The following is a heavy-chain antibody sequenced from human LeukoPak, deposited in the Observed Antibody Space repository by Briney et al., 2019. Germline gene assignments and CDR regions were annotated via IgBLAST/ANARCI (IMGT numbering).Heavy chain of an antibody. V-gene: IGHV3-15*05. J-gene: IGHJ3*02. CDR1: GFTFSNAW. CDR2: IKSKTDGGTT. Sequence: GGSLRLSCAASGFTFSNAWMSWVRQAPGKGLEWVGRIKSKTDGGTTDYAAPVKGRFTISRDDSKNTLYLQMNSLRVEDTALYYCARPRGCSSTTCYLTEGFEIWGQGTMVTVSS. CDR3: ARPRGCSSTTCYLTEGFEI. D-gene: IGHD2-2*01.